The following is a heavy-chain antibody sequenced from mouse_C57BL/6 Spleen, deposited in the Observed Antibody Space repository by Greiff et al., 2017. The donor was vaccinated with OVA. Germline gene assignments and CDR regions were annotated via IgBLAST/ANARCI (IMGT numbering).Heavy chain of an antibody. CDR3: ARTDYGSSRVYYYAMDD. Sequence: QVQLQQSGPELVKPGASVKISCKASGYTFTDSYINWVKQRPGQGLEWIGWIFPGGGSTYYNEKFKGKATLTVDKSSSTAYMLLSSLTSEDYAVYFCARTDYGSSRVYYYAMDDWGQGTSVTVSS. CDR1: GYTFTDSY. J-gene: IGHJ4*01. CDR2: IFPGGGST. D-gene: IGHD1-1*01. V-gene: IGHV1-75*01.